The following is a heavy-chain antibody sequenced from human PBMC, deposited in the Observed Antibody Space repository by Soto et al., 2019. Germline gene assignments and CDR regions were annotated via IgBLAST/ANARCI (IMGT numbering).Heavy chain of an antibody. CDR2: TSYVGSDK. J-gene: IGHJ6*02. CDR1: GFTFGRYA. CDR3: ARPRASSDYFFYYGMDV. V-gene: IGHV3-30-3*01. Sequence: PGESVRLSCAASGFTFGRYAMHWVRQAPGKGLEWVAVTSYVGSDKYYADSVKGRFTISRDNSKNTLYLQMNSLTPEDTAVYYCARPRASSDYFFYYGMDVWGQGTTVTV.